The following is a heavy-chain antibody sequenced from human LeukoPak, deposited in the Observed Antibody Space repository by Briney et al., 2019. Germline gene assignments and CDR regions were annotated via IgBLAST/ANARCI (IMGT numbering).Heavy chain of an antibody. CDR1: GGSISSGGYY. CDR2: IYYSGST. D-gene: IGHD3-9*01. J-gene: IGHJ5*02. V-gene: IGHV4-31*03. Sequence: SETLSLTCTVSGGSISSGGYYWSWIRQHPGKGLEWIGYIYYSGSTYYNPSLKSRVTISVDTSKNQFSLKLSSVTAADTAVYYCARGAYYDILTGYYHWFDPWGQGTLVTVSS. CDR3: ARGAYYDILTGYYHWFDP.